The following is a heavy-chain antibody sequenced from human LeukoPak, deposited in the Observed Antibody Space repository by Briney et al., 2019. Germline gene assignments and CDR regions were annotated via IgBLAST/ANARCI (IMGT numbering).Heavy chain of an antibody. CDR2: INPNSGGT. Sequence: ASVKVSCKASGYTFTGYYMHWVRQAPGQGLEWMGWINPNSGGTNYAQKFQGRVTMTRDTSISTVYMELSRLRSDDTAVYYCARGLITMIVVVENWFDPWGQGTLVTVSS. D-gene: IGHD3-22*01. CDR1: GYTFTGYY. V-gene: IGHV1-2*02. J-gene: IGHJ5*02. CDR3: ARGLITMIVVVENWFDP.